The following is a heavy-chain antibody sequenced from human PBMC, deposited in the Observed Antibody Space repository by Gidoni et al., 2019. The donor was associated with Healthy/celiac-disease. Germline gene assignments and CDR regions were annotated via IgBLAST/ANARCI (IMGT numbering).Heavy chain of an antibody. CDR1: GGSISSSSYY. CDR2: IYYSGST. J-gene: IGHJ4*02. CDR3: ARQIITMVRGVIITLAFDY. D-gene: IGHD3-10*01. Sequence: QLQLQESGPGLVKPSETLSLTCTVSGGSISSSSYYWGWIRQPPGKGLEWIGSIYYSGSTYYNPSLKSRVTISVDTSKNQFSLKLSSVTAADTAVYYCARQIITMVRGVIITLAFDYWGQGTLVTVSS. V-gene: IGHV4-39*01.